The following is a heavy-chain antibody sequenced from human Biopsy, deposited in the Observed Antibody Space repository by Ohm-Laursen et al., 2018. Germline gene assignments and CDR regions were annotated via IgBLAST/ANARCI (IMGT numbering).Heavy chain of an antibody. CDR3: ARDKITYCTSTSCDYFGMDV. J-gene: IGHJ6*02. CDR2: LFTSGTT. D-gene: IGHD2-2*01. Sequence: SDTLSLTCTVSGGSINSYYWSWMRQPAGKGLEWIGRLFTSGTTNYSPSLNNRVTMSVDTSKNQFSLRLTSVTAADTAVYYCARDKITYCTSTSCDYFGMDVWGQGTTVTVSS. CDR1: GGSINSYY. V-gene: IGHV4-4*07.